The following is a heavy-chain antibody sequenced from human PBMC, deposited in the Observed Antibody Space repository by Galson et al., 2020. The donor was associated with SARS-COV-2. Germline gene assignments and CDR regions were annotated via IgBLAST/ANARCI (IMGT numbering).Heavy chain of an antibody. CDR1: GFSLSTSGMC. CDR2: IDWDDDK. V-gene: IGHV2-70*01. CDR3: ARIRVDGALVHYYYYGMDV. D-gene: IGHD6-6*01. Sequence: SGPTLVKPTQTLTLTCTFSGFSLSTSGMCVSWIRQPPGKALEWLALIDWDDDKYYSTSLKTRLTISKDTSKNQVVLTMTNMDPVDTATYYCARIRVDGALVHYYYYGMDVWGQGTTVTVSS. J-gene: IGHJ6*02.